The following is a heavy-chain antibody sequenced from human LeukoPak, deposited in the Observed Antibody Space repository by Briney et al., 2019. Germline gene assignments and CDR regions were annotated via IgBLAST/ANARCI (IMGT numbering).Heavy chain of an antibody. J-gene: IGHJ5*02. CDR2: IYTSGST. CDR1: GGSISSYY. CDR3: AGGGYCSSTSCFFDP. D-gene: IGHD2-2*01. Sequence: SETLSRTCTVAGGSISSYYWSWIRQPPGKGLEWIGYIYTSGSTNYNPSLKSRVTISVDTSKNQFSLKLSSVTAADTAVYYYAGGGYCSSTSCFFDPWGQGTLVTVSS. V-gene: IGHV4-4*09.